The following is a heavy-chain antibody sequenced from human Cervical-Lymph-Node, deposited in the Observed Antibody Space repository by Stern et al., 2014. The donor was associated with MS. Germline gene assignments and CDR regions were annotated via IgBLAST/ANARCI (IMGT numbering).Heavy chain of an antibody. CDR2: IYYSGST. D-gene: IGHD2-2*01. CDR3: AREYCSSTSCYQWFDP. J-gene: IGHJ5*02. V-gene: IGHV4-31*03. CDR1: GGSISSGGYY. Sequence: QLQLQESGPGLVKPSQTLSLTCTVSGGSISSGGYYWSWIRQHPGKGLEWIGDIYYSGSTYYNPSLKSRVTISVDTSKNQFSLKLSSVTAADTAVYYCAREYCSSTSCYQWFDPWGQGTLVTVSS.